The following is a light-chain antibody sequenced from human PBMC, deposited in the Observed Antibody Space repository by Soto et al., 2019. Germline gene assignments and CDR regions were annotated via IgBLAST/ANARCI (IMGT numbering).Light chain of an antibody. CDR2: AAF. V-gene: IGKV1-27*01. Sequence: DIQMTQSPSSLSASVGDRVTISCRASQGISNYLAWYQQKPGKAPKLLIYAAFTLQSGVPSRFSGSGSGTDFTLTISSLQPEDVATYYCQKYNSGSRVTFGQGTRLEIK. CDR1: QGISNY. J-gene: IGKJ5*01. CDR3: QKYNSGSRVT.